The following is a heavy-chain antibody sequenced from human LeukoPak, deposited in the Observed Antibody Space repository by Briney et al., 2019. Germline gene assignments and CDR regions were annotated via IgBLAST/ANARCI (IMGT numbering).Heavy chain of an antibody. V-gene: IGHV3-21*01. CDR1: GFIFSTYS. J-gene: IGHJ4*02. CDR2: ISSDSIYI. Sequence: PGGSLRLSCAASGFIFSTYSMNWVRQAPGKGLEWVSTISSDSIYIYYADSVEGRFTISRDNAKDSLFPQMNSLRAEDTAVYYCSRGLGDYSDYGARDWGQGTLVTVSS. CDR3: SRGLGDYSDYGARD. D-gene: IGHD4-11*01.